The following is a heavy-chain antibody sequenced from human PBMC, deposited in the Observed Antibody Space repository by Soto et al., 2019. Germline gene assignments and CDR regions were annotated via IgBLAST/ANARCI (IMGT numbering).Heavy chain of an antibody. J-gene: IGHJ2*01. Sequence: QVQLVESGGGLVEPGGSLRLSCAASGFTFSDYYMSWIRQAPGKGLEWVSYISSSSSYTDYADSVKGRFTISRDNAKNSLYLQMNSLSAEDTAVYYCARDRVGLVGWYFDIWGRGPLVTVSS. V-gene: IGHV3-11*05. CDR3: ARDRVGLVGWYFDI. D-gene: IGHD6-6*01. CDR1: GFTFSDYY. CDR2: ISSSSSYT.